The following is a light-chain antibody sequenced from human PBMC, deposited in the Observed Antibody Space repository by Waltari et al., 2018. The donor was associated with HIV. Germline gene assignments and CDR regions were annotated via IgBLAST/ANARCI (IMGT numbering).Light chain of an antibody. Sequence: AIQMTQSPPSLSASVRVSVPITCRASQNIRRDLGWYQQKPGKAPKLLIYAASTLQTGVSSRFRGGGSGTEFTLTINGLQSEDSATYYCLQDDSFPLTFGPGTKVDLK. CDR1: QNIRRD. CDR2: AAS. V-gene: IGKV1-6*01. J-gene: IGKJ3*01. CDR3: LQDDSFPLT.